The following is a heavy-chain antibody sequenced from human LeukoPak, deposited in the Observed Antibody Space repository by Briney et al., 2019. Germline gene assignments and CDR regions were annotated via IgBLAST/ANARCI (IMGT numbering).Heavy chain of an antibody. J-gene: IGHJ4*02. Sequence: GGSLRLSCAASGFISSSYWMHWVRQPPGEGLVYIACINTDGFSTSYADSVKSRFTISRDNAKNTLYLQMNSLRAEDTAVYYCARSRTYGDYGRGLDYWGQGTLVTVSS. CDR2: INTDGFST. V-gene: IGHV3-74*01. D-gene: IGHD4-17*01. CDR1: GFISSSYW. CDR3: ARSRTYGDYGRGLDY.